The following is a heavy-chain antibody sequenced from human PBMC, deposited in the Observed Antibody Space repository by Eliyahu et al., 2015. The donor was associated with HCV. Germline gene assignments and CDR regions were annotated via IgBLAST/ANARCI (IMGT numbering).Heavy chain of an antibody. D-gene: IGHD2-21*01. V-gene: IGHV3-74*01. CDR1: GFDFGHHW. J-gene: IGHJ4*02. CDR3: ARDYAVAELDY. Sequence: EVILEESGGGLVQPGGSLTLACTASGFDFGHHWMHWVRQAPGRGLVWVARINGDGSSVSYGESMXGRFTVSRDNPKNTLYLEMNSLRDEDTGVYYCARDYAVAELDYWGLGTLVTVSS. CDR2: INGDGSSV.